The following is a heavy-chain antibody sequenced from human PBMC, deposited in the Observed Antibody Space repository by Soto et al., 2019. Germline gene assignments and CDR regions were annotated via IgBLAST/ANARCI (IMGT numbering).Heavy chain of an antibody. J-gene: IGHJ5*02. CDR1: GFTFADYA. V-gene: IGHV3-30*01. Sequence: PGGSLRLSCVASGFTFADYAMHWVRRIPGKGLEWVAVISYSGARQYYAESVKGRFTISRDNSKKTLYLQMFSLTSEDSAVFYCARTPAAMITDRHNGFDAWGPRTQVRDSS. CDR3: ARTPAAMITDRHNGFDA. D-gene: IGHD3-16*01. CDR2: ISYSGARQ.